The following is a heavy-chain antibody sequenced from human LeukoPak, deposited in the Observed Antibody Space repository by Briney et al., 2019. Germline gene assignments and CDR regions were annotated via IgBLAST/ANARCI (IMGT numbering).Heavy chain of an antibody. Sequence: SETLSLTCALSGGSITDYFYNWVRQPPGKGLEWIGEINHSGSSTYNPSLKSRVIISLDTSKNQFSLKLSSVTAADTAVYFCARGPYSYDSSGAFDIWGQGTMVTVSS. CDR3: ARGPYSYDSSGAFDI. V-gene: IGHV4-34*01. J-gene: IGHJ3*02. CDR1: GGSITDYF. D-gene: IGHD3-22*01. CDR2: INHSGSS.